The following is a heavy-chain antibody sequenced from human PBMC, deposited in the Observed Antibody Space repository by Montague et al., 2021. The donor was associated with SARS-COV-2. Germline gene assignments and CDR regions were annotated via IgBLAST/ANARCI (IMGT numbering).Heavy chain of an antibody. J-gene: IGHJ6*03. CDR1: GGSFSGYY. Sequence: SETLSLTCAVCGGSFSGYYWSWIRQPPGKGLEWIGEINDSGSTYYNPSLKSRVTISVDTSKNQFSLKLSSVTAADTAVYYCARGRAARSITIFGAVNPAIRYYYYMDVWGKGTTVTVSS. D-gene: IGHD3-3*01. CDR3: ARGRAARSITIFGAVNPAIRYYYYMDV. CDR2: INDSGST. V-gene: IGHV4-34*01.